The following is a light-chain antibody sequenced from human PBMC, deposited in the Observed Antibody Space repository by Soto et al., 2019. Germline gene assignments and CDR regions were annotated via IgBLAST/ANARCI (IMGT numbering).Light chain of an antibody. CDR3: QQYGSSPPT. CDR2: GAS. CDR1: QSVSSSY. J-gene: IGKJ1*01. Sequence: EIVLTQSPGTLSLSPGERATLSCRASQSVSSSYLAWYQQAPGQAPRLLIYGASSRAIGIPDRFSGGGSGTDFTLTIIRLEPEDFAVYYCQQYGSSPPTFGQGTKVDI. V-gene: IGKV3-20*01.